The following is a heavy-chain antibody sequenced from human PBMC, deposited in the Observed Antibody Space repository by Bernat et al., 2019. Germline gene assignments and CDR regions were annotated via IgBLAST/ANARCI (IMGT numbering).Heavy chain of an antibody. CDR3: ESELQRWVDGAMFKRGEGLAFDV. CDR2: INPSGGST. Sequence: QVQLVQSGAEVKKPGASVKVSCKASGYTFTSYYMHWVRQAPGQWLDWMGIINPSGGSTSYAQKFQGRVRLTSEMATRSLNMWVRRLRSEDTSVYYCESELQRWVDGAMFKRGEGLAFDVWGQRKMVTVAS. V-gene: IGHV1-46*01. D-gene: IGHD5-18*01. J-gene: IGHJ3*01. CDR1: GYTFTSYY.